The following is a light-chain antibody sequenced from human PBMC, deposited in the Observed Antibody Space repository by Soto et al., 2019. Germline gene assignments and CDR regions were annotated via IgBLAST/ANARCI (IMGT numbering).Light chain of an antibody. J-gene: IGKJ2*01. V-gene: IGKV1-5*03. CDR3: HQYDSYWT. CDR2: KAS. CDR1: QSINDW. Sequence: DIQMTQSPSTLSASVGDRVTITCRASQSINDWLAWYQQKPGKAPKVLIYKASNLETGVPSRFSGSGFGTEFTLTISSLQPDDFATYYCHQYDSYWTFGQGTKLEIK.